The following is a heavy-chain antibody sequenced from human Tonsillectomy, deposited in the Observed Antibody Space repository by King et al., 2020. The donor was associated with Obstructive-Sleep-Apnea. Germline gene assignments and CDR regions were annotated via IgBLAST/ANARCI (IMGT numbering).Heavy chain of an antibody. CDR2: ISYDGSNK. CDR3: ARAPWEQWLVEVDY. CDR1: GFTFSSYA. D-gene: IGHD6-19*01. Sequence: VQLVESGGGVVQPGRSLRLSCAASGFTFSSYAMHWVRQAPGKGLEWVAVISYDGSNKYYADSVKGRFTISRDNSKNTLYLQMNSLRAEDTAVYYCARAPWEQWLVEVDYWGQGTLVTVSS. V-gene: IGHV3-30*04. J-gene: IGHJ4*02.